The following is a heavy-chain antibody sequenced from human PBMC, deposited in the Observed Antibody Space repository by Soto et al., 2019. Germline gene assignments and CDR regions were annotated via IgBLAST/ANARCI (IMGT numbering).Heavy chain of an antibody. J-gene: IGHJ4*02. CDR1: VGSFSGYY. CDR3: ARGPPYYDRSGYYQPFDY. V-gene: IGHV4-34*01. CDR2: INHGGRT. D-gene: IGHD3-22*01. Sequence: SETLSLTCAVYVGSFSGYYWIWIRQPPGEGLEWIGEINHGGRTNYNPSLKSRVTISVDTSKNQFSLKLSSVTAADTAVYYCARGPPYYDRSGYYQPFDYWGQGTLVTVSS.